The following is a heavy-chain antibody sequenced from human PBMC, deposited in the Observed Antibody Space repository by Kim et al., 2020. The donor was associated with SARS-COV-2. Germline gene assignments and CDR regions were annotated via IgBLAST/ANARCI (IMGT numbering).Heavy chain of an antibody. Sequence: SETLSLTCTVSGGSISSGGYYWSWIRQHPGKGLEWIGYIYYSGSTYYNPSLKSRVTISVDTSKNQFSLKLSSVTAADTAVYYCAREGGGSSSSFRVYWGQGTLVTVSS. D-gene: IGHD6-6*01. V-gene: IGHV4-31*03. CDR2: IYYSGST. CDR1: GGSISSGGYY. J-gene: IGHJ4*02. CDR3: AREGGGSSSSFRVY.